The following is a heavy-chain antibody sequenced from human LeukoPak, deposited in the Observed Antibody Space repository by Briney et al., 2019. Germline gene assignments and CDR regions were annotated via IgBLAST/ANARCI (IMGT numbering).Heavy chain of an antibody. D-gene: IGHD6-13*01. CDR1: GFTFSTYW. Sequence: GGSLRLSCAASGFTFSTYWMSWVRQAPGKGLEWVANIKQDGSEKYYLDSVKGRFTISRDNAKNSLYLQMNSLRAEDTAVYFCAREAAAGIDYWGQGTLVTVSS. CDR2: IKQDGSEK. CDR3: AREAAAGIDY. V-gene: IGHV3-7*01. J-gene: IGHJ4*02.